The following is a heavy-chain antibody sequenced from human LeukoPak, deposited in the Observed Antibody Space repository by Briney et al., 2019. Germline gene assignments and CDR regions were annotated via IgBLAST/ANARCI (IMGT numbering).Heavy chain of an antibody. CDR3: ARHFSEVVAANYYYYYMDV. D-gene: IGHD2-15*01. Sequence: PSETLSLTCTVSGGSISSSSYYWGWIRQPPGKGLEWIGSIYYSGSTYYNPSLKGRVTISVDTSKNQFSLKLSSVTAADTAVYYCARHFSEVVAANYYYYYMDVWGKGTTVTISS. V-gene: IGHV4-39*01. J-gene: IGHJ6*03. CDR1: GGSISSSSYY. CDR2: IYYSGST.